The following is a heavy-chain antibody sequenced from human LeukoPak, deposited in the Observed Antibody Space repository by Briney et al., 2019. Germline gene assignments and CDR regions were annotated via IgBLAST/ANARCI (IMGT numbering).Heavy chain of an antibody. CDR2: IYYSGST. D-gene: IGHD3-3*01. CDR1: GGSIRRTSYY. V-gene: IGHV4-39*01. CDR3: GRLFYDFWSGHYYYYMDV. J-gene: IGHJ6*03. Sequence: SETLSLTCTVSGGSIRRTSYYWGWIRQPPGKGLEWIGSIYYSGSTYYNPSLKSRVTISVDTSKNQFSLKLSSVTAADTAVYYCGRLFYDFWSGHYYYYMDVWGKGTTVTVSS.